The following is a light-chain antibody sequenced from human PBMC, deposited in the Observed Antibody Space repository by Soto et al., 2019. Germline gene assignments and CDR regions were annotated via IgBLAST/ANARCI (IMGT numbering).Light chain of an antibody. CDR3: QQFCNSPFT. CDR2: GAS. CDR1: QSISSSY. V-gene: IGKV3-20*01. J-gene: IGKJ3*01. Sequence: IVLTQSPGTLSLSPGERATLSCRASQSISSSYLAWYQQKPGQAPRLLIYGASSRATGIPDRFSGSGSGTAFTLTISRLEPEDFAVYYCQQFCNSPFTFGPGTKVDIK.